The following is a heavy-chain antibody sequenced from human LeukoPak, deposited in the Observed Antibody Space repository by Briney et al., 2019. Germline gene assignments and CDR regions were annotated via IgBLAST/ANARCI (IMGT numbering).Heavy chain of an antibody. V-gene: IGHV3-30*01. J-gene: IGHJ5*02. CDR1: GFTFSNYA. D-gene: IGHD6-19*01. CDR2: MSTDGSLQ. CDR3: GGQVAPGQWLVNL. Sequence: GGSLRLSCVASGFTFSNYAIHWVRRPPGKGLEWVAVMSTDGSLQYYANSVKGRFTISRDNYKSTLFLQMNSLSAADTAVYYCGGQVAPGQWLVNLWGQGTLVTVSS.